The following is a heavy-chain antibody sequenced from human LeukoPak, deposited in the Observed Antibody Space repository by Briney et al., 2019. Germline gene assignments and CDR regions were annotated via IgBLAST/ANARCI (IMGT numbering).Heavy chain of an antibody. D-gene: IGHD3-9*01. V-gene: IGHV5-51*01. CDR2: IYPGDSDT. CDR3: ARHQGYYDILTGYPPPFDY. Sequence: GESLKISCKGSGYSFTSYWIGWVRQMPGKGLEWMGIIYPGDSDTRYSPSFQGQVTISADKSISTAYVQWGSLKASDTAMYYCARHQGYYDILTGYPPPFDYWGQGTLVTVSS. J-gene: IGHJ4*02. CDR1: GYSFTSYW.